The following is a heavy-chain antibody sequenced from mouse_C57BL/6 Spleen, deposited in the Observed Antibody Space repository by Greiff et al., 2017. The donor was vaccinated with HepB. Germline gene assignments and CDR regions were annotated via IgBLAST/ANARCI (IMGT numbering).Heavy chain of an antibody. CDR3: ARSGELGPFAY. Sequence: EVQVVESGPGLVKPSQSLSLTCSVTGYSITSGYYWNWIRQFPGNKLEWMGYISYDGSNNYNPSLKNRISITRDTSKNQFFLKLNSVTTEDTATYYCARSGELGPFAYWGQGTLVTVSA. CDR1: GYSITSGYY. J-gene: IGHJ3*01. D-gene: IGHD4-1*01. V-gene: IGHV3-6*01. CDR2: ISYDGSN.